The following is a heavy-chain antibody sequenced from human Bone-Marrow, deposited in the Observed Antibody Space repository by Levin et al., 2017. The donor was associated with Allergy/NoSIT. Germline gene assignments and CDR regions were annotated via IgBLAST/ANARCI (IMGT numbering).Heavy chain of an antibody. Sequence: SETLSLTCAVSGGSISSDGYSWNWIRQPPGKGLEWIGYTYLSGSTYYNPSLNSRVTISIDRSKNQFSLLLSSVTAADTATYYCARVEGKNFVDFWGLGTPVTVSS. CDR1: GGSISSDGYS. J-gene: IGHJ4*02. D-gene: IGHD2/OR15-2a*01. CDR2: TYLSGST. CDR3: ARVEGKNFVDF. V-gene: IGHV4-30-2*01.